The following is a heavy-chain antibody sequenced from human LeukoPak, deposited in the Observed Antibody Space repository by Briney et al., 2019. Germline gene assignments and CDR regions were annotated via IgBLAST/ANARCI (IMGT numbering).Heavy chain of an antibody. J-gene: IGHJ4*02. D-gene: IGHD3-10*01. CDR1: GGSITSDY. CDR2: IENSGRT. CDR3: ARDFVTYYGSGSATDY. Sequence: SETLSLTCIVSGGSITSDYWSWIRQPPGKGLEWIGYIENSGRTEYNPSLMSRITISVDTSKNQFSLKLSSVTAADTAVYYCARDFVTYYGSGSATDYWGQGTLVTVSS. V-gene: IGHV4-59*12.